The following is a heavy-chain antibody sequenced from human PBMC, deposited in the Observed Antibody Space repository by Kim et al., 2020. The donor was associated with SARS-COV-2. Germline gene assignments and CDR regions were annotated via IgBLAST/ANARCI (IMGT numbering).Heavy chain of an antibody. Sequence: ASVKVSCKASGYTFTSYYMHWVRQAPGQGLEWMGIINPSGGSTSYAQKFQGRVTMTRDTSTSTVYMELSSLRSEDTAVYYCARGPRSIAAAGTGLDYWGQGTLVTVSS. CDR2: INPSGGST. CDR1: GYTFTSYY. D-gene: IGHD6-13*01. CDR3: ARGPRSIAAAGTGLDY. V-gene: IGHV1-46*01. J-gene: IGHJ4*02.